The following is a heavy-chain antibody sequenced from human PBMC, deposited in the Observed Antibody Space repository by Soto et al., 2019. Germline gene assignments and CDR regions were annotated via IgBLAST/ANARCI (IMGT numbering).Heavy chain of an antibody. Sequence: SETLSLTCTVSGDSISSGDCYWSWIRQPPGKGLGWIGYIYYSGSTYYNPSLKSRVTISVDTSKNQFSLKLRSVTAADTAVYYCAREGDAFGAPFDYWGQGTQVTVSS. J-gene: IGHJ4*02. D-gene: IGHD3-10*01. CDR2: IYYSGST. V-gene: IGHV4-30-4*01. CDR3: AREGDAFGAPFDY. CDR1: GDSISSGDCY.